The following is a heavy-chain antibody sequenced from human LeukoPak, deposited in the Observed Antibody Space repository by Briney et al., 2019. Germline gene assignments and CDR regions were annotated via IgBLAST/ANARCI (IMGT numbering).Heavy chain of an antibody. CDR3: ARVSRDTWGLPDAFDI. CDR1: GFTFSSYW. D-gene: IGHD1-26*01. Sequence: GGSLRLSCAASGFTFSSYWMSWVRQAPGKGLEWVANIKQDGSEKYYVDSVKGRFTISRDNAKNSLYLQMNSLRAEDTAVYYCARVSRDTWGLPDAFDIWGQGTMVTVSS. V-gene: IGHV3-7*01. J-gene: IGHJ3*02. CDR2: IKQDGSEK.